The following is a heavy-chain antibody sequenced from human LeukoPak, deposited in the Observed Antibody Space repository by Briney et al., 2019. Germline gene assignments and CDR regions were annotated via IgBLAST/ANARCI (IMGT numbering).Heavy chain of an antibody. CDR2: IYYSGST. V-gene: IGHV4-59*01. Sequence: PSETLSLTCTVSGGSISSYYWSWIRQPPGKGLEWIGYIYYSGSTNYNPSLKSRVTISVDTSKNQFSLKLSSVTAADTAVYYCARSRDTAMALTFDYWGQGTLVTVSS. CDR1: GGSISSYY. CDR3: ARSRDTAMALTFDY. J-gene: IGHJ4*02. D-gene: IGHD5-18*01.